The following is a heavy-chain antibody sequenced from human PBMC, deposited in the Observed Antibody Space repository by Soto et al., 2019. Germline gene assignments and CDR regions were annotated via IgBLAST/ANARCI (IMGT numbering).Heavy chain of an antibody. CDR3: ARGGRDFWSGYYTPKWMGNDAFDI. V-gene: IGHV3-48*02. CDR1: GFTFSSYS. CDR2: ISSSSSTI. D-gene: IGHD3-3*01. J-gene: IGHJ3*02. Sequence: SLRLSCAASGFTFSSYSMNWVRQAPGKGLEWVSYISSSSSTIYYADSVKGRFTISRDNAKNSLYLQMNSLRDEDTAVYYCARGGRDFWSGYYTPKWMGNDAFDIWGQGTMVTVSS.